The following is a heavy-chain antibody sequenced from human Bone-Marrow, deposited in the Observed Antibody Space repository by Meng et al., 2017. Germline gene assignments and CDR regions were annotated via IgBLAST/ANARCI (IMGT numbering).Heavy chain of an antibody. J-gene: IGHJ3*02. CDR2: ISGSGGST. V-gene: IGHV3-23*01. CDR3: AKVPLLTVYYGSGSYYNADDAFDI. CDR1: GFTFTSYA. D-gene: IGHD3-10*01. Sequence: GESLKISCAASGFTFTSYAMSWVRQAPGKGLAWVSAISGSGGSTHYADSVKGRFTISRDNSKNTLYLQMNSLRAEDTAVYYCAKVPLLTVYYGSGSYYNADDAFDIWGQGTMVTVSS.